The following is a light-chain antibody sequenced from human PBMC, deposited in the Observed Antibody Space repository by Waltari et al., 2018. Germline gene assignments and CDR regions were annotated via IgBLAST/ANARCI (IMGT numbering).Light chain of an antibody. J-gene: IGKJ1*01. CDR1: QSLLYSDGKTY. CDR3: MQGTHWPWT. V-gene: IGKV2-30*01. Sequence: VLTQSPATLSLSPGERATLSCRSSQSLLYSDGKTYLSWFQQRPGQSPRRLIYKVSARDSGVPDRFGGSGSGTEFALHINRVEAEDVGVYYCMQGTHWPWTFGPGTKVEIK. CDR2: KVS.